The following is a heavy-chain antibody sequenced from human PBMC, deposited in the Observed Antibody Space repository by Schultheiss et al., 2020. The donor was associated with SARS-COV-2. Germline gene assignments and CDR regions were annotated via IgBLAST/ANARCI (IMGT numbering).Heavy chain of an antibody. D-gene: IGHD6-13*01. CDR3: ARFRQQPFYYMDV. CDR2: IYYSGST. CDR1: GGSISSYY. V-gene: IGHV4-39*07. J-gene: IGHJ6*03. Sequence: SETLSLTCTVSGGSISSYYWGWIRQPPGKGLEWIGSIYYSGSTYYNPSLKSRVTISVDTSKNQFSLKLSSVTAADTAVYYCARFRQQPFYYMDVWAKGTTVTVSS.